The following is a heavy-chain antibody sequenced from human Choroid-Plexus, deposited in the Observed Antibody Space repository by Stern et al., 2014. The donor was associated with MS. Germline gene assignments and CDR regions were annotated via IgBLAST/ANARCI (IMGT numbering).Heavy chain of an antibody. V-gene: IGHV3-30*18. Sequence: VQLVESGGGVVQPGRPLRLSCVASGFTFGSCAMHWVRQAPGKGLAWVAGVSYDGNNKYYADSVKGRFTISRDNSQNTLYMQMSSLRPEDTAVYYCAKDRQYLTYFFDHWGQGSLVTVSS. CDR2: VSYDGNNK. J-gene: IGHJ5*02. D-gene: IGHD2/OR15-2a*01. CDR1: GFTFGSCA. CDR3: AKDRQYLTYFFDH.